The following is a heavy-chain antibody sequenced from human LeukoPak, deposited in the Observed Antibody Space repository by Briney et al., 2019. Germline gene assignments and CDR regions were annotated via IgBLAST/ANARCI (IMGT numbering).Heavy chain of an antibody. CDR3: ARDRDYGGIDY. Sequence: KLSETLSLTCTVSGGSISSHHWSWIRQPPGRGLEWIGYIYYSGNTNYNPSLKSRVTISMDTSKNQFSLRLSSVTTADTAVYYCARDRDYGGIDYWGQGTLVTVSS. CDR2: IYYSGNT. J-gene: IGHJ4*02. V-gene: IGHV4-59*11. D-gene: IGHD4-23*01. CDR1: GGSISSHH.